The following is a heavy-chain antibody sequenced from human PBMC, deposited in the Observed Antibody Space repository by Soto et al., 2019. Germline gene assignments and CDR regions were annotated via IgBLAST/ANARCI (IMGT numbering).Heavy chain of an antibody. D-gene: IGHD6-19*01. Sequence: SLTYIASALTSSRVWITWVPQAPGKGLEWVANIKQDGSEKYYVDSVKGRFTISRDNAKNSLYPQMNSLRAEDTAVYYCARDHSSGWWNFAYWGHGTLVPVSS. CDR3: ARDHSSGWWNFAY. CDR2: IKQDGSEK. CDR1: ALTSSRVW. V-gene: IGHV3-7*01. J-gene: IGHJ4*01.